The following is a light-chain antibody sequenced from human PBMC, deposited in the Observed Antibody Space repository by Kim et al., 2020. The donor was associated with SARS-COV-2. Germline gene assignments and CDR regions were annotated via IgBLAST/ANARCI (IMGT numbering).Light chain of an antibody. CDR1: QRVSSNY. V-gene: IGKV3-20*01. Sequence: PGERATRACRASQRVSSNYVAWYQQKLGQAPRLLIYGRSSRATGIPDRFSGSGSGTEFTLTISRLEPEDFAVYYCQQYGSAPPLTFGGGTKVDIK. CDR3: QQYGSAPPLT. CDR2: GRS. J-gene: IGKJ4*01.